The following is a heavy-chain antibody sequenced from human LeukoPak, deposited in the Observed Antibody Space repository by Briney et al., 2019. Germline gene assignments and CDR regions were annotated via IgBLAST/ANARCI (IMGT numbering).Heavy chain of an antibody. CDR1: GFTFSSYS. CDR3: ARLPAYCSSTSCYYDY. Sequence: GGSLRLSCTAYGFTFSSYSMNWVRQAPGKGLEWVSYISSASGSIYYADSVKGRFTISRDNAKNSLFLQMNSLRAEDTAVYYCARLPAYCSSTSCYYDYWGQGTLVIVSS. D-gene: IGHD2-2*01. V-gene: IGHV3-48*04. CDR2: ISSASGSI. J-gene: IGHJ4*02.